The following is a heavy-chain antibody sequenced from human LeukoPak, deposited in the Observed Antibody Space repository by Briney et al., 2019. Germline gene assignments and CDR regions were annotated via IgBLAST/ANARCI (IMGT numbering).Heavy chain of an antibody. D-gene: IGHD3-3*01. CDR1: GFTFDDYA. Sequence: PGGSLRLSCAASGFTFDDYAMNWVRQAPGKGLGWVSGINWNGGSTYYRDSVKGRFTISRDNAKNSLYLQMNSLRAEDTAVYYCARVKGSGYRNSIDYWGQGTLVTVSS. CDR3: ARVKGSGYRNSIDY. CDR2: INWNGGST. J-gene: IGHJ4*02. V-gene: IGHV3-20*04.